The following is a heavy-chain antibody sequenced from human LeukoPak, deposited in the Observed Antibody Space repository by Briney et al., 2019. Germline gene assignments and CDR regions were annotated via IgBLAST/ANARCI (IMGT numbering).Heavy chain of an antibody. J-gene: IGHJ3*02. V-gene: IGHV3-9*01. CDR2: ISWNSGSI. CDR1: GFTFSSYG. D-gene: IGHD5-18*01. Sequence: GGSLRLSCAASGFTFSSYGMHWVRQAPGKGLEWVSGISWNSGSIGYADSVKGRFTISRDNAKNSLYLQMNSLRAEDTAVYYCAKVDVDTAMVSAFDIWGQGTMVTVSS. CDR3: AKVDVDTAMVSAFDI.